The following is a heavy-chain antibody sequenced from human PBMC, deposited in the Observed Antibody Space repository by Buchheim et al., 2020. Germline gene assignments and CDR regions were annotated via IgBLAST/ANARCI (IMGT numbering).Heavy chain of an antibody. CDR3: VSTVWRFGELWSYNFDY. V-gene: IGHV4-30-2*01. J-gene: IGHJ4*02. Sequence: QLQLQESGSGLVKPSQTLSLTCAVSGDSITTGAYSWSWIRQPPGKGLEWIGYIFHSGSTYYNPSLKSRVTVSVDRSKNQFSLKLTSVTAADTAVYYCVSTVWRFGELWSYNFDYWGQGTL. CDR2: IFHSGST. D-gene: IGHD3-10*01. CDR1: GDSITTGAYS.